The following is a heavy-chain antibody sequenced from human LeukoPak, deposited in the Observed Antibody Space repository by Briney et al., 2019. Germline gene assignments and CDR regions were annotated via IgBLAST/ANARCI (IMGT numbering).Heavy chain of an antibody. D-gene: IGHD3-10*01. CDR2: ISGLGGST. CDR1: GFTFSNLP. CDR3: GPTLGYNYYMDV. Sequence: PGGSLRLSCAASGFTFSNLPMSWVRQAPGKGLDWVSAISGLGGSTYYAESVKDRFTISRDNSKNTLYLQMSSLRAEDTAVYYCGPTLGYNYYMDVWGKGTTVTVSS. J-gene: IGHJ6*03. V-gene: IGHV3-23*01.